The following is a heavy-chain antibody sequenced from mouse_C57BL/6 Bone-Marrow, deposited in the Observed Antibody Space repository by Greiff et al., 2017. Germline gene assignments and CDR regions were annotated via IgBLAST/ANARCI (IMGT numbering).Heavy chain of an antibody. Sequence: VQLQQSGAELVRPGASVKLSCTASGFNIKDDYMHWVKQRPEQGLEWIGWIDPENGDTEYASKFQGKATITADTSSNTAYLQLSRLTSEDTAVYYCTTWGGREFAYWGQGTLVTVSA. V-gene: IGHV14-4*01. J-gene: IGHJ3*01. CDR3: TTWGGREFAY. CDR2: IDPENGDT. CDR1: GFNIKDDY. D-gene: IGHD3-3*01.